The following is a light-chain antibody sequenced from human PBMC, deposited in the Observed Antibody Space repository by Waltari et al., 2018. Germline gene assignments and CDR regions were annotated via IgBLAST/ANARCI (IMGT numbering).Light chain of an antibody. Sequence: VLTQSPGTLSLSPGETATLSCRASQYITKRYFAWYQQQPGQAPRLLIYGASSRAAGIPDRFSGSGSGTDFTLTIIRLEPEDFAVYYCQQYGSSVMYTFGQGTKLEIK. CDR3: QQYGSSVMYT. CDR1: QYITKRY. CDR2: GAS. V-gene: IGKV3-20*01. J-gene: IGKJ2*01.